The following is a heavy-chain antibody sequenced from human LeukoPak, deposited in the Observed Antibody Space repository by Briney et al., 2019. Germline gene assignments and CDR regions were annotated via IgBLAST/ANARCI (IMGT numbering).Heavy chain of an antibody. J-gene: IGHJ4*02. V-gene: IGHV3-30*04. CDR1: GFTSSSYA. CDR2: ISYDGSNK. CDR3: PASGYDYYFDY. D-gene: IGHD5-12*01. Sequence: QPGRSLRLSRAASGFTSSSYAMHWVRQAPGKGLEWVAVISYDGSNKYYADSVKGRFTISRDNSKNTLYLQMNSLRAEDTAVYYCPASGYDYYFDYWGQGTLVTVSS.